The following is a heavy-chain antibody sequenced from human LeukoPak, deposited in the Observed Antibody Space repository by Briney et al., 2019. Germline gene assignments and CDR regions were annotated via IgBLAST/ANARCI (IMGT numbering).Heavy chain of an antibody. CDR2: IYSSGST. J-gene: IGHJ4*02. D-gene: IGHD7-27*01. CDR3: ARRPTGDPKFDY. V-gene: IGHV4-59*08. Sequence: LETLSLTCSVSGGSISNYFWTWIRQPPGKGLEWIGYIYSSGSTYYNPSLKSRVTISVDTSKNRFSLKLSTVTAADTAVYYCARRPTGDPKFDYWGQGTLVTVSS. CDR1: GGSISNYF.